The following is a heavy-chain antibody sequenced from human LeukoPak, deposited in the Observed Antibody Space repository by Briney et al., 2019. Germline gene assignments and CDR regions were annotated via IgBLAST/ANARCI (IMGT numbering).Heavy chain of an antibody. J-gene: IGHJ4*02. V-gene: IGHV1-18*01. CDR1: GYTFTSYG. Sequence: ASVKVSCKASGYTFTSYGISWVRQAPGQGLEWMGWISAYNGNTNYAQKLQGRVTMTTDTSTSTAYTELRSLRSDDTAVYYCARNSGSFQPDDYWGQGTLVTVSS. CDR3: ARNSGSFQPDDY. D-gene: IGHD1-26*01. CDR2: ISAYNGNT.